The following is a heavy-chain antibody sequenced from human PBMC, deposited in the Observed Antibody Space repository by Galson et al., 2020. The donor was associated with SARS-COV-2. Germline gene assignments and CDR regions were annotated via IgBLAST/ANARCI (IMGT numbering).Heavy chain of an antibody. J-gene: IGHJ4*02. D-gene: IGHD2-21*01. V-gene: IGHV4-4*07. CDR1: GGSISGYY. CDR3: ARNIPFDY. Sequence: ETLSLTCTVSGGSISGYYWNWIRQPAGKGLEWIGRIYSSGNTNYNPSLKSRVIMSVDTSKNQFSLRLSSVTAGDTAVYYCARNIPFDYWGQGTLVTVSS. CDR2: IYSSGNT.